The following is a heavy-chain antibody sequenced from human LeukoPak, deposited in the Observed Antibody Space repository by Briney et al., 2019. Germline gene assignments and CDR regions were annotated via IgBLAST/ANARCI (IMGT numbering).Heavy chain of an antibody. D-gene: IGHD2-15*01. CDR2: ISNNGGYT. V-gene: IGHV3-23*01. CDR1: GLTFSSSA. J-gene: IGHJ4*02. CDR3: AKQLGYCSDGSCYFPY. Sequence: PGGSLRLSCAASGLTFSSSAMSWVRQAPGKGLEWVSAISNNGGYTYYADSVQGRFTISRDNSKSTLCLQMNSLRAEDTAVHYCAKQLGYCSDGSCYFPYWGQGTLVTVSS.